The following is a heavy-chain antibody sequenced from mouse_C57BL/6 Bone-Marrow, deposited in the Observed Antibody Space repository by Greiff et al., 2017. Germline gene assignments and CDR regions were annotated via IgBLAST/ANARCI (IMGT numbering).Heavy chain of an antibody. CDR2: IDPSDSYT. CDR3: ARRKY. J-gene: IGHJ2*01. V-gene: IGHV1-50*01. Sequence: VKLQQPGAELVKPGASVKLSCKASGYTFTSYWMQWVKQRPGQGLEWIGEIDPSDSYTNYNQKFKGKATLTVDTSSSTAYVQLSSLTSEDSAVYDCARRKYWGQGTTLTVSS. CDR1: GYTFTSYW.